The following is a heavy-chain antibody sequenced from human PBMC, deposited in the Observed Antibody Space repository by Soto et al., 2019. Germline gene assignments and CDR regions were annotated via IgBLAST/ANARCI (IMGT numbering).Heavy chain of an antibody. CDR1: GYTFTSYG. Sequence: QVQLVQSGAEVKKPGASVKVSCKASGYTFTSYGISWVRQAPGQGLEWMGWISAYNGNTNYAHKLQGRVTMTTDTSTSTAYMELRSMRSDDTAVYYCARAAVAGLYYYYGMDVWGQGTTVTVSS. V-gene: IGHV1-18*01. D-gene: IGHD6-19*01. J-gene: IGHJ6*02. CDR2: ISAYNGNT. CDR3: ARAAVAGLYYYYGMDV.